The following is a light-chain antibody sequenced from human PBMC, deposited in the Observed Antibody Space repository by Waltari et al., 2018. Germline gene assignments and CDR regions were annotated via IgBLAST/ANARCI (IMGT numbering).Light chain of an antibody. CDR3: LVYMGSGIWV. CDR2: KTN. J-gene: IGLJ3*02. V-gene: IGLV8-61*01. CDR1: SGSLSSTSY. Sequence: QTVVTQEPSLSVSPGGTVTLTCALSSGSLSSTSYLSWYQQTPGPPPRTLMYKTNIRSSGVPDRFSGSSLWNKAALSITGAQADDESDYYCLVYMGSGIWVFGGGTKLTVL.